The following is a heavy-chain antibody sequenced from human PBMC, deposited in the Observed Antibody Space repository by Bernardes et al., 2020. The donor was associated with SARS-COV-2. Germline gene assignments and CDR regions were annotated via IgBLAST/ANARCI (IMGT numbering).Heavy chain of an antibody. Sequence: GGTLRLSCGASGFAFSDFGMAWVRQGPGKGLEWVSTLNTDGENTHYADSVKGRFTISRDNSKNMLYLQMNSLRAEDTAVYYCANDAGVDVFFDYWGQGTLVTVSS. D-gene: IGHD7-27*01. V-gene: IGHV3-23*01. CDR2: LNTDGENT. J-gene: IGHJ4*02. CDR1: GFAFSDFG. CDR3: ANDAGVDVFFDY.